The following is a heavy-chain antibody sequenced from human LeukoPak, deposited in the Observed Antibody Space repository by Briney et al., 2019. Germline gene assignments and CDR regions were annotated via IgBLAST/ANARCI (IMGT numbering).Heavy chain of an antibody. CDR3: ARRDYYGSGSTDF. CDR2: INCNGDST. V-gene: IGHV3-20*04. D-gene: IGHD3-10*01. J-gene: IGHJ4*02. CDR1: GFTFHDYG. Sequence: GVSLTPSCAASGFTFHDYGMSWVPQSPGKGLEWVSGINCNGDSTAYADSVKGRFTTSRDNAKKSLYLQMNSLRAEDTAMYYCARRDYYGSGSTDFWGQGTLVTVSS.